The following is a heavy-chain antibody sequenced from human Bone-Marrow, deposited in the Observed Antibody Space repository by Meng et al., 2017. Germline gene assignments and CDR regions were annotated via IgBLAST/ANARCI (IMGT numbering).Heavy chain of an antibody. CDR3: ARIHYGSGSYGLVYYYGMDV. CDR1: GYTFTGYY. CDR2: IIPIFGTA. V-gene: IGHV1-69*05. J-gene: IGHJ6*02. D-gene: IGHD3-10*01. Sequence: SVKVSCKASGYTFTGYYMHWVRQAPGQGLEWMGGIIPIFGTANYAQKFQGRVTITTDESTSTAYMELSSLRSEDTAVYYCARIHYGSGSYGLVYYYGMDVWGQGTTVTVSS.